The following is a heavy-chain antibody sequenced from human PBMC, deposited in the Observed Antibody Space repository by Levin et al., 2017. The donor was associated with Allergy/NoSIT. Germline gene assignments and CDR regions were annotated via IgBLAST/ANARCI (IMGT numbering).Heavy chain of an antibody. CDR3: ARGEGGV. V-gene: IGHV3-7*04. J-gene: IGHJ6*04. Sequence: GESLKISCAGSGFPFSGFWMHWVRQAPGKGLEWVANIKQDGSEKYYVDSVKGRFTISRDNGKNSVYLQMNSLRAEDTAVYYCARGEGGVWGKGTTVTVSS. CDR1: GFPFSGFW. CDR2: IKQDGSEK. D-gene: IGHD3-16*01.